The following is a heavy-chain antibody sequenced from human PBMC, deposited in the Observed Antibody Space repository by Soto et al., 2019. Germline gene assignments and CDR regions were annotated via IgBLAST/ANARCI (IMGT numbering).Heavy chain of an antibody. CDR3: ARDRIAAAGTGDFNWFDP. V-gene: IGHV3-30-3*01. CDR1: GFTFSSYA. CDR2: ISYDGSNK. Sequence: GGSLRLSCAASGFTFSSYAMHWVRQAPGKGLEWVAVISYDGSNKYYADSVKGRFTISRDNSKNTLYLQMNSLRAEDTAVYYCARDRIAAAGTGDFNWFDPWGQGTLVTVSS. J-gene: IGHJ5*02. D-gene: IGHD6-13*01.